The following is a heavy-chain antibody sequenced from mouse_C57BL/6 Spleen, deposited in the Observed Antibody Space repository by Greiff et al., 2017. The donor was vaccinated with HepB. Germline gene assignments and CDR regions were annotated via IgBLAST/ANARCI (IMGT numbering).Heavy chain of an antibody. CDR3: AREGIYYEDLYYLDY. CDR2: IHPNSGST. V-gene: IGHV1-64*01. Sequence: QVQLQQPGAELVKPGASVKLSCKASGYTFTSYWMHWVKQRPGQGLEWIGMIHPNSGSTNYNEKFKSKATLTVDKSSSTAYMQLSSLTSEDSAVYYCAREGIYYEDLYYLDYWGQGTTRTVSS. D-gene: IGHD2-4*01. J-gene: IGHJ2*01. CDR1: GYTFTSYW.